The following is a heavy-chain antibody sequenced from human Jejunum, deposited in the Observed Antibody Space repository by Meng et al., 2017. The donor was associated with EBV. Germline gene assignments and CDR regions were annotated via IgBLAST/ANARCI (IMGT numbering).Heavy chain of an antibody. CDR1: GARFGTYS. CDR3: AGGMTIRQNWFDP. J-gene: IGHJ5*02. V-gene: IGHV1-46*01. Sequence: QEQLGESGAEVKKAGSSVKASCKASGARFGTYSVSWVRQAPGQGLEWMGIINPTGDNTTYAEKFQGRLTMTRDTSTTTAYMELSSLRSEDTAVYYCAGGMTIRQNWFDPWGQGTLVTVSS. CDR2: INPTGDNT. D-gene: IGHD5-24*01.